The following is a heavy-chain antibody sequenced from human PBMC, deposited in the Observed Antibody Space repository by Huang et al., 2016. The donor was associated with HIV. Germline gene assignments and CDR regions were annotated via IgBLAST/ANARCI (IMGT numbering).Heavy chain of an antibody. CDR1: GFTFSDYY. CDR3: ARRSAFYRLDY. Sequence: QVQLVESGGGLVKPGGSLRLSCAASGFTFSDYYMSWIRQTPGKGLEWISYISSRDNSIYYADSVKGRFTISRDDAKTSLYLQMNSLRADDTAVYYCARRSAFYRLDYWGQGTLVTVSS. CDR2: ISSRDNSI. D-gene: IGHD3-10*01. J-gene: IGHJ4*02. V-gene: IGHV3-11*01.